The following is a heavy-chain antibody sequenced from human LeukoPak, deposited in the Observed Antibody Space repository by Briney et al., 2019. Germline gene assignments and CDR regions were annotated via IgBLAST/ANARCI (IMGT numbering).Heavy chain of an antibody. CDR1: GFTFDDYA. V-gene: IGHV3-9*01. J-gene: IGHJ6*02. Sequence: GGSLRLSCSASGFTFDDYAMHWVRQAPGKGLEWVSGISWNSGSIGYADSVKGRFTISRDNAENSLYLQMNSLRAEDTALYYCATDKATTGEFGYYGMDVWGQGTTVTVSS. D-gene: IGHD3-10*01. CDR3: ATDKATTGEFGYYGMDV. CDR2: ISWNSGSI.